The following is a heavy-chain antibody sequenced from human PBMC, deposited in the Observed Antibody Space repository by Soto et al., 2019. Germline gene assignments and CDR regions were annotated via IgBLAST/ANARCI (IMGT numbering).Heavy chain of an antibody. D-gene: IGHD6-19*01. V-gene: IGHV3-21*01. Sequence: PVGSLRLSCAASGFTFSSYSMNWVRQAPGKGLEWVSSISSSSSYIYYADSVKGRFTISRDNAKNSLYLQMNSLRAEDTAVYYCARDPLIAVAGNDFDYWGQGTLVTVSS. J-gene: IGHJ4*02. CDR2: ISSSSSYI. CDR3: ARDPLIAVAGNDFDY. CDR1: GFTFSSYS.